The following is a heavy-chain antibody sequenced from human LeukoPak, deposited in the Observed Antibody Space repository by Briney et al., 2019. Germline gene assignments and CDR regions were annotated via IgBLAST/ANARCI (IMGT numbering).Heavy chain of an antibody. D-gene: IGHD4-17*01. J-gene: IGHJ3*02. V-gene: IGHV3-21*01. Sequence: PGGSLRLSCEASGFTFSTYSMNWVRQAPGKGLEWVSSITSRSSYKYYADSVKGRFTISRDDAKNSLYLQMNSLRVEDTAVYYCARVAPSVTVTILGGLGNAFDIWGQGTMVTVSS. CDR1: GFTFSTYS. CDR3: ARVAPSVTVTILGGLGNAFDI. CDR2: ITSRSSYK.